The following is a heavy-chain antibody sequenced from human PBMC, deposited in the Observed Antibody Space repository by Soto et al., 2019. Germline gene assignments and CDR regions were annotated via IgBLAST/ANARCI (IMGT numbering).Heavy chain of an antibody. Sequence: GGSLRLSCVASGFTFSSYTMNWVRQSPGKGLEWVSSISSSSSYIYYADSVKGRFTISRDNAKNSLFLQMNSLRAEDTAVYYCARCKQQLVPKYDAFDIWGQGTMVTVS. CDR3: ARCKQQLVPKYDAFDI. CDR2: ISSSSSYI. CDR1: GFTFSSYT. J-gene: IGHJ3*02. D-gene: IGHD6-13*01. V-gene: IGHV3-21*01.